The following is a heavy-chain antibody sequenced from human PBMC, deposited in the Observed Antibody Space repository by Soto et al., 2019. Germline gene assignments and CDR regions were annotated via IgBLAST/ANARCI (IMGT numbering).Heavy chain of an antibody. J-gene: IGHJ4*02. CDR2: VYYSGTT. D-gene: IGHD5-18*01. Sequence: PSDTLSLTCTVSGGSINNYYWSWIRQSPGKGLEWIGYVYYSGTTNYNPTLKSRITILVDTSENQFSLIVNYVTAADTAVYYCTKYTSGTMRDYWGQGTLVTVS. CDR3: TKYTSGTMRDY. V-gene: IGHV4-59*08. CDR1: GGSINNYY.